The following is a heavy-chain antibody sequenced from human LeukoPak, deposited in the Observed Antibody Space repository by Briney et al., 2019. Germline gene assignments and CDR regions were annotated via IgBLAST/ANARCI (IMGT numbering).Heavy chain of an antibody. CDR2: IYYSGST. J-gene: IGHJ5*02. D-gene: IGHD3-10*01. CDR1: GGSISSYY. V-gene: IGHV4-59*08. CDR3: ARLGFTMVRGVTHNWFDP. Sequence: KASETLSLTCTVSGGSISSYYWSWIRQPPGKGLEWIGYIYYSGSTNYNPSLKSRVTISVDTSKNQFSLKLSSATAADTAVYYCARLGFTMVRGVTHNWFDPWGQGTLVTVSS.